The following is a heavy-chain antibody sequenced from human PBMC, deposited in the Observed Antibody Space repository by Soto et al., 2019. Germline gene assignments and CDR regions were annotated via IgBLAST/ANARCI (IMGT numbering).Heavy chain of an antibody. D-gene: IGHD6-13*01. CDR2: IYYSGST. CDR1: GGSISSGGYY. CDR3: ARERYSSSWYFDY. V-gene: IGHV4-31*03. J-gene: IGHJ4*02. Sequence: SETLSITCTVSGGSISSGGYYWSWIRQHPGKGLEWIGYIYYSGSTYYNPSLKSRVTISVDTSKNQFSLKLSSVTAADTAVYYCARERYSSSWYFDYWGPGTLVTVSS.